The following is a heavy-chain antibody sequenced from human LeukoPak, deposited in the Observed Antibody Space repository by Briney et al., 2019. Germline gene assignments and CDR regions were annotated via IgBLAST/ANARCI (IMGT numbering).Heavy chain of an antibody. Sequence: GGSLTLSCAASGFTFYNAWMSWVRQAPGKGLEWVARIKSKLHGGTSDYAPPVKGRFTISRDDSENMVYLQMNSLETDDTAVYYCTTSTSPGIDHWGQGTLVTVSS. J-gene: IGHJ4*02. V-gene: IGHV3-15*01. CDR1: GFTFYNAW. D-gene: IGHD5/OR15-5a*01. CDR2: IKSKLHGGTS. CDR3: TTSTSPGIDH.